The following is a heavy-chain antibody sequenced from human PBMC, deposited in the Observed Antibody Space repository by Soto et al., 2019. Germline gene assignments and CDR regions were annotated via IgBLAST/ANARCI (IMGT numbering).Heavy chain of an antibody. J-gene: IGHJ6*03. CDR2: IKQDGSEK. CDR3: ARDRLVAVVPYYYYMDV. V-gene: IGHV3-7*01. D-gene: IGHD6-19*01. CDR1: GFTFSSYW. Sequence: GGSLRLSCAASGFTFSSYWMSWVRQAPGKGLEWVANIKQDGSEKYYVDSVKGRFTISRDNAKNSLYLQMNSLRAEDTAVYYCARDRLVAVVPYYYYMDVWGKGTTVTVSS.